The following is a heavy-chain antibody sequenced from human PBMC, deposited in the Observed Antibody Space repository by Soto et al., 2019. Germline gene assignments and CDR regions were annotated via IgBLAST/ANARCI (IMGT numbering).Heavy chain of an antibody. J-gene: IGHJ4*02. V-gene: IGHV1-18*01. CDR3: ARHSGSYYNECFDY. CDR1: GYTFTSYG. D-gene: IGHD3-10*01. CDR2: ISAYNGNT. Sequence: ASAKVSCKASGYTFTSYGISWVRQAPGQGLEWMGWISAYNGNTNYAQKLQGRVTMTTDTSTSTAYMELRSLRSDDTAVYYCARHSGSYYNECFDYWGQGTLVTVSS.